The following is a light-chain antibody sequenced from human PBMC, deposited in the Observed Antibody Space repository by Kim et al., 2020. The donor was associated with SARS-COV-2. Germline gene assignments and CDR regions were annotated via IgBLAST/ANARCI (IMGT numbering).Light chain of an antibody. V-gene: IGKV1-33*01. CDR2: HAS. CDR3: QQYDDLPIT. CDR1: QDMNNF. Sequence: ASVGDRVIITCQASQDMNNFLNWYQQKPGRAPKILIYHASNLAAGVPSRFSGSGSGTEFTFTISSLQPEDIAVYYCQQYDDLPITFGQGTRLEIK. J-gene: IGKJ5*01.